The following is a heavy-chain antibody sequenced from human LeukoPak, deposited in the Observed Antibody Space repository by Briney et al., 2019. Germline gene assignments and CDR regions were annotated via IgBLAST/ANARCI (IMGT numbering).Heavy chain of an antibody. J-gene: IGHJ5*02. CDR1: GYTFTSYD. Sequence: ASVKVSCKASGYTFTSYDINWVRQATGQGLEWMGWMNPNSGNTGYAQKFQGRVTITRNTSISTAYMELSSLRSEDTAVYYCAGGGTYYDFWSGYYNWFDPWGQGTLVTVSS. CDR3: AGGGTYYDFWSGYYNWFDP. CDR2: MNPNSGNT. D-gene: IGHD3-3*01. V-gene: IGHV1-8*03.